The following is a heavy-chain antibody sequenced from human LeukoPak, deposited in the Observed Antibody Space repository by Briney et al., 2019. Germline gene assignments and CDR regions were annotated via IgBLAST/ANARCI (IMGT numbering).Heavy chain of an antibody. CDR1: GYTFTGYY. CDR3: ARDVLDRNSHYYYYGMDV. J-gene: IGHJ6*02. CDR2: INPNSGGT. V-gene: IGHV1-2*06. Sequence: ASVTVSCTASGYTFTGYYMHWVRQAPGQGLEWMGRINPNSGGTNYAQKFQGRVTMTRDTSISTAYMEVSRLRSDDSAVYCCARDVLDRNSHYYYYGMDVWGQGTTVTVSS. D-gene: IGHD2/OR15-2a*01.